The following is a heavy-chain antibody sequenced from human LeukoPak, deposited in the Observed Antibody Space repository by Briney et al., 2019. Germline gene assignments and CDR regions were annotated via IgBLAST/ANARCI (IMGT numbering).Heavy chain of an antibody. Sequence: ASVKVSCKGSGYTFTDCYLHWVRQAPGQGLEWVGYINPRDGGTSSPQNFRGRVTMTTDASSSTAYMELSRLTSDDTSIYYCAREGNGLLSKDLDYWGKGALVNVS. V-gene: IGHV1-2*02. D-gene: IGHD2-15*01. J-gene: IGHJ4*02. CDR2: INPRDGGT. CDR1: GYTFTDCY. CDR3: AREGNGLLSKDLDY.